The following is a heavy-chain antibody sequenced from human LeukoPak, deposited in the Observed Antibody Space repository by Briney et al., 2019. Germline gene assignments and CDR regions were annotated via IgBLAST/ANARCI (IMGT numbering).Heavy chain of an antibody. CDR1: GFTFSSYG. J-gene: IGHJ4*02. CDR2: IWYDGSNK. D-gene: IGHD2-2*01. V-gene: IGHV3-33*01. Sequence: GGSLRLSCAASGFTFSSYGMHWVRQAPGKGLEWVAVIWYDGSNKYYADSVKGRFTISRDNSKNTLYLQMNSLRAEDTAVYYCARVLYCSSTSCYGGIDYWGQGTPVTVSS. CDR3: ARVLYCSSTSCYGGIDY.